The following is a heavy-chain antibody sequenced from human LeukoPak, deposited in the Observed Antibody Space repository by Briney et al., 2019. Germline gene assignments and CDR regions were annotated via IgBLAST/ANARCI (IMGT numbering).Heavy chain of an antibody. CDR2: IYDTGLT. Sequence: PSETLSLTCTVSAASISSSSSSWGWVRQPPGKGPEWIGIIYDTGLTYDNPSLKSRVSISVDPSKNHFSLKVSSVTAADTAVYYCASGTFDDYGDYDRGDYFDHWGQGTLVTVSS. V-gene: IGHV4-39*02. D-gene: IGHD4-17*01. CDR1: AASISSSSSS. CDR3: ASGTFDDYGDYDRGDYFDH. J-gene: IGHJ4*02.